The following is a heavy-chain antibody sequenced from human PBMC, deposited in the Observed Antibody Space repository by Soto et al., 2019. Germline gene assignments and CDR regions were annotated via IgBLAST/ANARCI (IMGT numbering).Heavy chain of an antibody. V-gene: IGHV4-30-4*01. CDR3: ARFALYSYNWFDP. CDR2: IYYSGST. D-gene: IGHD2-2*02. Sequence: QVQLQESGPGLVKPSQTLSLTCTVSGGSISSGDYYWSWIRQPPGKGLEWIGYIYYSGSTYYNPSLKSRVTISVDTSKNQFSLKLSSVTAADTAVSYCARFALYSYNWFDPWGQGTLVTVSS. CDR1: GGSISSGDYY. J-gene: IGHJ5*02.